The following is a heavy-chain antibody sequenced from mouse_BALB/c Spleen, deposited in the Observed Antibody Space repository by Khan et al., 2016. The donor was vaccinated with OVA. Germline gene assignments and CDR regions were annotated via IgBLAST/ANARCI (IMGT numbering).Heavy chain of an antibody. V-gene: IGHV4-1*02. D-gene: IGHD3-1*01. CDR3: ARRTSGPSWFPH. CDR1: GFDFSRYW. J-gene: IGHJ3*01. Sequence: EVKLLESGGGLVQPGGSLKLSCAASGFDFSRYWMSWVRQAPGKGLEWIGEINRDSRTINHTPSLKDKFIISRDNAKNTLYLEMSKVRSEDTALYYCARRTSGPSWFPHWGPGTLVTVSA. CDR2: INRDSRTI.